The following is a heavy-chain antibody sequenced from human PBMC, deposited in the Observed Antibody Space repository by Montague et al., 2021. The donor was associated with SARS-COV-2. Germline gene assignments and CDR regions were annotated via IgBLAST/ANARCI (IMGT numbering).Heavy chain of an antibody. Sequence: SETLSLTYTVSGGSISSGSYYWGWIRQPPGKGLEWIGSIYYSGSTYYNPSLKSRVTISVDTSKNQFPLKLSSVTAADTAVYYCARVGRQQLVRLSGMDVWGQGTTVAVSS. CDR1: GGSISSGSYY. CDR3: ARVGRQQLVRLSGMDV. CDR2: IYYSGST. J-gene: IGHJ6*02. D-gene: IGHD6-13*01. V-gene: IGHV4-39*06.